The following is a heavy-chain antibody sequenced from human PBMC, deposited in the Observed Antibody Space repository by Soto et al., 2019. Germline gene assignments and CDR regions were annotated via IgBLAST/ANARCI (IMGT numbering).Heavy chain of an antibody. CDR2: ISYDGSHK. Sequence: PGGSLRLSCRASGFTFGDYIMTWVRQAPGKGLEWVTVISYDGSHKYYADSVKGRFTISRDNSKNTLYLQMNNLRAEDSAVYFCARDYSYQRAMDVWGQGITVTVSS. CDR1: GFTFGDYI. V-gene: IGHV3-30*19. J-gene: IGHJ6*02. CDR3: ARDYSYQRAMDV. D-gene: IGHD2-15*01.